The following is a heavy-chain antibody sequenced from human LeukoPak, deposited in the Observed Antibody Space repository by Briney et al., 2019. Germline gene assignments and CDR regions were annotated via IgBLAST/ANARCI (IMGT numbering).Heavy chain of an antibody. V-gene: IGHV3-30*18. CDR2: ILYDGSNE. J-gene: IGHJ4*02. CDR3: AKDRSSTWSFDY. D-gene: IGHD6-13*01. Sequence: GSLRLSCAASGFIFINYGMHWVRQAPGKGLEWGAVILYDGSNEYYADSVKGRFTISRDNSKNTLYLQMNSLRAEDTAVYYCAKDRSSTWSFDYWGQGTLVTVSS. CDR1: GFIFINYG.